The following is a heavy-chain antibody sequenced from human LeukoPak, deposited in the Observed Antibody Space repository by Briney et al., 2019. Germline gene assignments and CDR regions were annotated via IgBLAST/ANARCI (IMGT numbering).Heavy chain of an antibody. Sequence: PGGSLRLSCAASGFTLSSYAMSWVRQAPGKGLEWVSVIYSGGSTYYADSVKGRFTISRDNSKNTLYLQMNSLRAEDTAVYYCARFTPRYFDWLPQDDYWGQGTLVTVSS. CDR2: IYSGGST. CDR3: ARFTPRYFDWLPQDDY. CDR1: GFTLSSYA. D-gene: IGHD3-9*01. V-gene: IGHV3-66*01. J-gene: IGHJ4*02.